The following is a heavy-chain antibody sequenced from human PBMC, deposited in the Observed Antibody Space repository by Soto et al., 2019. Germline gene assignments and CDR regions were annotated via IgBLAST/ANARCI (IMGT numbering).Heavy chain of an antibody. CDR2: INWNGGDT. D-gene: IGHD3-3*01. V-gene: IGHV3-20*04. J-gene: IGHJ4*02. CDR3: ARGHSASVGPLYFDY. Sequence: GGSLRLSCATSGFAFDDYGMSWVRQVPGKGLEWVSSINWNGGDTNYGDSIKGRFTISRDNAKKSLYLQMNSLRDEDTALYYCARGHSASVGPLYFDYWGQGTLVTVSS. CDR1: GFAFDDYG.